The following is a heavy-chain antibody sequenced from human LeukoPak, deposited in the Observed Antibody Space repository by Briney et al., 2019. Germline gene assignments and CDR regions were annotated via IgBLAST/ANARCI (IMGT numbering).Heavy chain of an antibody. D-gene: IGHD5-18*01. CDR3: ARGGGRNTTMVWAFDY. V-gene: IGHV3-23*01. J-gene: IGHJ4*02. CDR1: GFTFSSYA. Sequence: QTGGSLRLSCAASGFTFSSYAMSWVRQAPGKGLEWVSAISGSGGSTYYTDSVKGRFTISRDNSKNTLFLQMGSLRAEDMAVYYCARGGGRNTTMVWAFDYWGQGTLVTVSS. CDR2: ISGSGGST.